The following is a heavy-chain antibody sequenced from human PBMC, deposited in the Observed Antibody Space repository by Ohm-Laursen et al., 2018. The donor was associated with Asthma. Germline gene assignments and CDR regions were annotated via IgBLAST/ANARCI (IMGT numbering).Heavy chain of an antibody. CDR1: GFTFSSDG. V-gene: IGHV3-30*18. CDR3: AKEVSGWGTFDY. Sequence: SQRLSCSASGFTFSSDGMHWDRQAPGKGLEREAVISYGGSNKCYADSVKGRFTISRDNSKNTLYPQMHSLRGVDTAVYYCAKEVSGWGTFDYWGQGTLVTVSS. J-gene: IGHJ4*02. D-gene: IGHD6-19*01. CDR2: ISYGGSNK.